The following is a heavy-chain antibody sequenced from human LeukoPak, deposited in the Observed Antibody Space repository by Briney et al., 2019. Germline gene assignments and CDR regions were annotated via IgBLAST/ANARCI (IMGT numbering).Heavy chain of an antibody. CDR2: IYYSGST. Sequence: PSETLSLTCTVSGGSISSYYWSWIRQPPGKGLEWIGYIYYSGSTNYNPSLKRRVTISVDTSKNQFSLKLSSVTAADTAVYYCAQSQWLVPRFDYWGQGTLVTVSS. J-gene: IGHJ4*02. V-gene: IGHV4-59*01. CDR3: AQSQWLVPRFDY. CDR1: GGSISSYY. D-gene: IGHD6-19*01.